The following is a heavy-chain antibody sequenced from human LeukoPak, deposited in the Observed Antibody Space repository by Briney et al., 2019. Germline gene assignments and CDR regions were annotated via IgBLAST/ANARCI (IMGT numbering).Heavy chain of an antibody. CDR1: GVSISNYY. Sequence: PSETLSLTCTLSGVSISNYYWSWIRQPPGKGLECIGYVSYSGRTNYNPSLKSRVTISADTSKNQFSLKLTSVTAADTAVYYCARHERGAEDLDCWGQGTLVTVSS. V-gene: IGHV4-59*08. J-gene: IGHJ4*02. CDR3: ARHERGAEDLDC. CDR2: VSYSGRT. D-gene: IGHD1-1*01.